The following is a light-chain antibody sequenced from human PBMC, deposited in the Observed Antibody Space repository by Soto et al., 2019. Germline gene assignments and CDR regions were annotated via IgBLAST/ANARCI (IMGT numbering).Light chain of an antibody. Sequence: QPVLTQSPSASASLGALVKLTCTLNNGHSTYAIAWHQQQPEKGPRYLMKLNSDGSHSKGDGIPDRFSGSSSGAERHLTISSLQSEDEADYYCQTWGTAIHDVVFGGGTKLTVL. CDR1: NGHSTYA. J-gene: IGLJ2*01. CDR3: QTWGTAIHDVV. CDR2: LNSDGSH. V-gene: IGLV4-69*01.